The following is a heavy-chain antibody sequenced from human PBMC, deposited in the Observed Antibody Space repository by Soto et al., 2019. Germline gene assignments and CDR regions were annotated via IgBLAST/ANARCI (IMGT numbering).Heavy chain of an antibody. V-gene: IGHV3-30*18. D-gene: IGHD6-13*01. CDR2: ISYDGSNK. CDR1: GFTFSSYG. CDR3: AKGDKSIAAAGAYYYYGMDV. J-gene: IGHJ6*02. Sequence: GGSLRLSCAASGFTFSSYGMHWVRQAPGKGLEWVAVISYDGSNKYYADSVKGRFTISRDNSKNTLYLQMNSLRAEDTAVYYCAKGDKSIAAAGAYYYYGMDVWGQGTTVTVSS.